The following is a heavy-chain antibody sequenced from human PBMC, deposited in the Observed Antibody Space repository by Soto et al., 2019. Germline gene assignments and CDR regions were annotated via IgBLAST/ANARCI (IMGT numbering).Heavy chain of an antibody. V-gene: IGHV3-11*01. CDR2: ISSSGSTI. Sequence: GGSLRLSCAASGFTFSDYYMSWIRQAPGKGLEWVSYISSSGSTIYYADSVKGRFTISRDNAKSSLYLQMNSLRAEDTAVYYCARASKQQWRTDYWGQGTLVTVSS. D-gene: IGHD6-19*01. J-gene: IGHJ4*02. CDR3: ARASKQQWRTDY. CDR1: GFTFSDYY.